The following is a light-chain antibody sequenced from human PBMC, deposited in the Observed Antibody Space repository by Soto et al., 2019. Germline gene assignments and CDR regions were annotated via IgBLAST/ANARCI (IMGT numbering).Light chain of an antibody. V-gene: IGLV2-23*02. CDR2: EVT. Sequence: QSVLTQPASVSGSPGQSITISCTGTSSVVGNFNLVSWYQHHPGKAPKAIVYEVTKRPSGVSDRFSDSKSGNTASLTISGLQAEDEADYYCCSYAGGSTYVFGSGTKVTVL. CDR3: CSYAGGSTYV. J-gene: IGLJ1*01. CDR1: SSVVGNFNL.